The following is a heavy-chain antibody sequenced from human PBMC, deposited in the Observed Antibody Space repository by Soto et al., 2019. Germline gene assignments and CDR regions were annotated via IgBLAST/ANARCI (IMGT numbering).Heavy chain of an antibody. CDR2: ISGSGGST. J-gene: IGHJ4*02. Sequence: TGGSLRLSCAASGFTFSSYAMSWVRQALGKGLEWVSAISGSGGSTYYADSVKGRFTISRDNSKNTLYLQMNSLRAEDTAVYYCAKPHSDSSGLFDYWGQGTLVTVSS. D-gene: IGHD3-22*01. V-gene: IGHV3-23*01. CDR3: AKPHSDSSGLFDY. CDR1: GFTFSSYA.